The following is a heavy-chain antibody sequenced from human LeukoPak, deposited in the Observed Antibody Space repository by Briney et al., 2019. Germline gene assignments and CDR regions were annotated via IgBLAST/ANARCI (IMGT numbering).Heavy chain of an antibody. J-gene: IGHJ4*02. Sequence: SETLSLTCAVYGGSFSGYYWGWIRQPPGKGLEWIGEINHSGSTNYNPSLKSRVTISVDTSKNQFSLKLSSVTAADTAVYYCARGLCSGGTCPWGYYFDYWGQGTLVTVSS. CDR1: GGSFSGYY. D-gene: IGHD2-15*01. CDR2: INHSGST. CDR3: ARGLCSGGTCPWGYYFDY. V-gene: IGHV4-34*01.